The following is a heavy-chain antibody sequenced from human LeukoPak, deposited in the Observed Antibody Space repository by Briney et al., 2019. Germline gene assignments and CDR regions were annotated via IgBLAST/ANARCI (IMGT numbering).Heavy chain of an antibody. CDR3: ARMRDNWNVCVFDI. CDR2: INHSGSA. V-gene: IGHV4-34*01. J-gene: IGHJ3*02. Sequence: PPETLSLTCGVYGGSFSGDYWSWVRQPPGKGLEWIGEINHSGSASYNPSLKSRVTISVDTSKIQFSLKLSSVTATDTAVYYCARMRDNWNVCVFDIWGQGTMVTVSS. D-gene: IGHD1-1*01. CDR1: GGSFSGDY.